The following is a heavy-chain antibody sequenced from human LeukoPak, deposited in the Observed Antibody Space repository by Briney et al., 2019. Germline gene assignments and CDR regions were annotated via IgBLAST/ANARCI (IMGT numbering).Heavy chain of an antibody. CDR1: GYTFTGYY. J-gene: IGHJ3*02. CDR2: INPNSGGT. V-gene: IGHV1-2*02. CDR3: ARRSPYDILTGYYKGDAFDI. Sequence: GASVKVSCKASGYTFTGYYMHWVRQAPGQGLEWMGWINPNSGGTNYAQKFQGRVTMTRDTSISTAYMELSRLRSDDTAVYYCARRSPYDILTGYYKGDAFDIWGQGTMVTVSS. D-gene: IGHD3-9*01.